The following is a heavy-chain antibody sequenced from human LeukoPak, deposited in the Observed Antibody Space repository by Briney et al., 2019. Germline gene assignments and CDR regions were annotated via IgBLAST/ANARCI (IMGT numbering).Heavy chain of an antibody. D-gene: IGHD1-26*01. CDR2: ISGSGGTT. CDR1: GFTFDTYA. V-gene: IGHV3-23*01. Sequence: GRSLRLSCAASGFTFDTYAMSWVRQAPGKGLEWVSAISGSGGTTYYADSVRGRFTISRDNSKTTLYLQMNSLRAEDTAVYYCAKAWGYSGSYPTDYWGQGTLVTVSS. J-gene: IGHJ4*02. CDR3: AKAWGYSGSYPTDY.